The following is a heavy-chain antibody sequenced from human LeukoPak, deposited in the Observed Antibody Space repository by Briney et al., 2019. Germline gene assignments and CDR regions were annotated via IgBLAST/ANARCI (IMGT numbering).Heavy chain of an antibody. CDR2: ISGSGGST. D-gene: IGHD3-10*01. CDR3: AKDHLVVTMVWGVIEVRGMDV. Sequence: GGSLRLSCAASGFTFSSYAMSWVRQAPGKGLEWVSAISGSGGSTYYADSVKGRFTISRDNSKNTLYLQMNSLRAEDTAVYYCAKDHLVVTMVWGVIEVRGMDVWGQGTTVTVSS. V-gene: IGHV3-23*01. CDR1: GFTFSSYA. J-gene: IGHJ6*02.